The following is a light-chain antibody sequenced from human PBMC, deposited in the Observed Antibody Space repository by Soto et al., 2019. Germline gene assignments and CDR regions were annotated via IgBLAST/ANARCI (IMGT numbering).Light chain of an antibody. CDR2: DAS. Sequence: EIVLTQSPATLSLYPGERATLSCGASQSVNNNYLAWYQQKPGLAPRLLIYDASSRATGIPDRFSGSGSGTDFTLTISRLEPEDFAVYSCQQYGTSPQTFGQGTKVEIK. V-gene: IGKV3D-20*01. J-gene: IGKJ1*01. CDR1: QSVNNNY. CDR3: QQYGTSPQT.